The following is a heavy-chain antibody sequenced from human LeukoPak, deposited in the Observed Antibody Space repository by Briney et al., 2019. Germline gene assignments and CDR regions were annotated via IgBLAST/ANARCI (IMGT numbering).Heavy chain of an antibody. CDR1: GGSISISSYY. Sequence: KPSETLSLTCPVSGGSISISSYYWGWIRQPPGKGLEWIGSIYYSGSTYYNPSLKSRVTISVDTSKNQFSLKLSSVTAADTAVYYSARHSRVTTDLDYWGQGTLVTVSS. V-gene: IGHV4-39*01. CDR3: ARHSRVTTDLDY. CDR2: IYYSGST. D-gene: IGHD1-14*01. J-gene: IGHJ4*02.